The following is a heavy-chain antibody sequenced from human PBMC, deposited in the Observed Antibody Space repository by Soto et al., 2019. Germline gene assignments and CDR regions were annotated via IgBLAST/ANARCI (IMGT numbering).Heavy chain of an antibody. V-gene: IGHV3-21*01. D-gene: IGHD6-13*01. Sequence: PGGSLRLSCAASGFIVSSYSMSWVRQAPGKGLEWVSYISSSSSYIYYADSVKGRFTISRDNAKNSLFLQMNSLRAEDTAVYYCARSKAAAGTSWFDPWGQGTLVTVSS. CDR3: ARSKAAAGTSWFDP. CDR2: ISSSSSYI. J-gene: IGHJ5*02. CDR1: GFIVSSYS.